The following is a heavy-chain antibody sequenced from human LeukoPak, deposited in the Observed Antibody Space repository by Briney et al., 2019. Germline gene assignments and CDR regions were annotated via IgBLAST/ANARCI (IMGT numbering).Heavy chain of an antibody. CDR2: IYPGDSDT. Sequence: GESLKISCKGSGYSFSSYWIDWVRQMPGKGLEWMGMIYPGDSDTRYSPSFQGQVTISADKSISTAYLQWSSLKASDTAMYYCARRAYCGGDCYLDYWGQGTLVTVSS. J-gene: IGHJ4*02. CDR1: GYSFSSYW. CDR3: ARRAYCGGDCYLDY. D-gene: IGHD2-21*02. V-gene: IGHV5-51*01.